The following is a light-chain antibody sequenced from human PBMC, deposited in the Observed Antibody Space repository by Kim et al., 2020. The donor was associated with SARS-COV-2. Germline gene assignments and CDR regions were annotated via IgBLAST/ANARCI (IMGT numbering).Light chain of an antibody. CDR2: DAS. CDR1: QSVSSY. CDR3: QQRSNWPPLT. J-gene: IGKJ4*01. V-gene: IGKV3-11*01. Sequence: LSPGERAPLSCRASQSVSSYLAWYQQKPGQAPRLLIYDASNRATGIPARFSGSGSGTDFTLTISSLKPEDFAVYYCQQRSNWPPLTFGGGTKLEI.